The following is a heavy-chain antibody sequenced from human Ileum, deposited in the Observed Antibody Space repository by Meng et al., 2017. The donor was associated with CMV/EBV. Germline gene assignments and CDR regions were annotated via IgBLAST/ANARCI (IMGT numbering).Heavy chain of an antibody. V-gene: IGHV3-48*03. D-gene: IGHD3-9*01. CDR3: AREGCASTTCYPLSDIYL. CDR1: GFTFSNYD. CDR2: ISSKSDSI. J-gene: IGHJ4*02. Sequence: GGSLRLSCAASGFTFSNYDMNWVRQAPGRGLEWVSYISSKSDSIFQADSVKGRFTTSRDNAKNSLYLQMNSLRAEDTAVYYCAREGCASTTCYPLSDIYLWGQGTMVTVSS.